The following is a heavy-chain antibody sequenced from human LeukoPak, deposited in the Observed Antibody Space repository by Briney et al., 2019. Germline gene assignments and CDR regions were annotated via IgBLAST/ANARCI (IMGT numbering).Heavy chain of an antibody. CDR2: ISSSSSYI. D-gene: IGHD1-26*01. CDR1: GFTFSSYS. V-gene: IGHV3-21*01. Sequence: GGSLRLSCAASGFTFSSYSMNWVRQAPGKGLEWVSSISSSSSYIYYADSVKGRFTISRDNAKNSLYLQMNSLRAEDTAVYYCARADLVGAEYYFDYWGQGTLVTVSS. J-gene: IGHJ4*02. CDR3: ARADLVGAEYYFDY.